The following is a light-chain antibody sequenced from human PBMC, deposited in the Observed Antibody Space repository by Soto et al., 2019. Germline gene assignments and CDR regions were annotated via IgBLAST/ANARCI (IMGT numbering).Light chain of an antibody. CDR2: EAS. Sequence: DIQMTQSPSTLSASVGDRVTNTCRASQSISGWLAWYQQKPGTAPKLLIYEASNLESGVPSRFSGSGSGTEFTLTISSLQPDDFATYYCQQYSTFPRTFGQGTKVDI. CDR3: QQYSTFPRT. V-gene: IGKV1-5*01. J-gene: IGKJ1*01. CDR1: QSISGW.